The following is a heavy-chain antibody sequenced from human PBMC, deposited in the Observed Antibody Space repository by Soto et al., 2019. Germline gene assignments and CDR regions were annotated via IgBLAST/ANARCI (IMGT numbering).Heavy chain of an antibody. CDR2: ISAYNGNT. CDR1: GYTFTSYG. Sequence: ASVKVSCKASGYTFTSYGISWVRQAPGQGLEGMGWISAYNGNTNYAQKLQGRVTMTTDTSTSTAYMELRSLRSDDTAVYYCARYRDYYYYDRSFYKGEAFDIWGQGTMVTVSS. CDR3: ARYRDYYYYDRSFYKGEAFDI. V-gene: IGHV1-18*01. D-gene: IGHD3-22*01. J-gene: IGHJ3*02.